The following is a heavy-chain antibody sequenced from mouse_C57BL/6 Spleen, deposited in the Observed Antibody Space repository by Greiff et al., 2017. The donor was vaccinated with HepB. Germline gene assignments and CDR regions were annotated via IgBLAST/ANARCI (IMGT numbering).Heavy chain of an antibody. CDR3: ARADYSNERGFYYAMDY. CDR2: ISYSGST. J-gene: IGHJ4*01. D-gene: IGHD2-5*01. Sequence: VQLKESGPGLAKPSQTLSLTCSVTGYSITSDYWNWIRKFPGNKLEYMGYISYSGSTYYNPSLKSRISITRDTSKNQYYLQLNSVTTEDTATYYWARADYSNERGFYYAMDYWGQGTSVTVSS. V-gene: IGHV3-8*01. CDR1: GYSITSDY.